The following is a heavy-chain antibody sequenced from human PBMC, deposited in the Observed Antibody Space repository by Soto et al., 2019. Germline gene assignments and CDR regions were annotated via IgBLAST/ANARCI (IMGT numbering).Heavy chain of an antibody. V-gene: IGHV1-69*02. J-gene: IGHJ3*02. Sequence: SVTVSCTASGCTISSCTMCWVQQATGQGLEWMGRIIPILGIANYAQKFQGRVTITADKSTSTAYMELSSLRSEDTAVYYCARGSSSTPRPDAFDIWGQGTMVTVSS. CDR1: GCTISSCT. D-gene: IGHD6-6*01. CDR3: ARGSSSTPRPDAFDI. CDR2: IIPILGIA.